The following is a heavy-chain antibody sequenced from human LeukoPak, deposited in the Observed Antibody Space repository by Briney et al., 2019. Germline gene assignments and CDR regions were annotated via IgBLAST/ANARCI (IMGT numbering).Heavy chain of an antibody. J-gene: IGHJ4*02. CDR2: ISAYNGNT. CDR1: GYTFTSYG. CDR3: ARVSPNYYDSSGYYMGDYFDY. Sequence: ASVKVSCKASGYTFTSYGISWVRQAPGQGLEWMGWISAYNGNTNYAQKLQGRVTMTTDTSTSTAYMELRSLRSDDTAVYYCARVSPNYYDSSGYYMGDYFDYWGQGTLVTVS. V-gene: IGHV1-18*01. D-gene: IGHD3-22*01.